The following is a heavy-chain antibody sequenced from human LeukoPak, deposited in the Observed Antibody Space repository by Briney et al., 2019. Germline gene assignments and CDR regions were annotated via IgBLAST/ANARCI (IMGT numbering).Heavy chain of an antibody. Sequence: PGGSLRLSCAASGFTFDDYAMHWVRQAPGKGLEWVSGISWNSGSIGYADSVKGRFTISRDNAKNSLYLQMNSLRAEDTALYYCAKSAVPAAKKEPFFDYWGQGTLVTVSS. CDR3: AKSAVPAAKKEPFFDY. CDR2: ISWNSGSI. J-gene: IGHJ4*02. CDR1: GFTFDDYA. V-gene: IGHV3-9*01. D-gene: IGHD2-2*01.